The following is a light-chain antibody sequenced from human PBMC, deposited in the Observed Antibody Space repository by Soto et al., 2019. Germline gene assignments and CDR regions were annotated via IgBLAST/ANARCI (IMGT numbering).Light chain of an antibody. V-gene: IGKV3-15*01. CDR2: DAS. Sequence: EILMTQSPATLSVSPGESAILSCRASQSVSSNLAWHQQKPGQAPRILMYDASTWATGISARFSGSGSGTEFTLTISSLQSEDSAVYYCQHYNHWLWTFGQGSKVDIK. CDR3: QHYNHWLWT. J-gene: IGKJ1*01. CDR1: QSVSSN.